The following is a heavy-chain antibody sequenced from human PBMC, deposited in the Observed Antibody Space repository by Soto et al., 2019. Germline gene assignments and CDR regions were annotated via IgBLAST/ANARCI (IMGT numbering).Heavy chain of an antibody. CDR2: ISYDGSNK. J-gene: IGHJ4*02. V-gene: IGHV3-30*03. Sequence: ESGGGVVPPGRSLRLSCAASGFTFSSYGMHWVRQAPGKGLEWVAVISYDGSNKFYADAVKGRFTISRDNSKNTLYLQVNRLRDEDTAAYYCARDRGGEWYSLVDYWGQGTLVTVSS. CDR1: GFTFSSYG. CDR3: ARDRGGEWYSLVDY. D-gene: IGHD2-21*01.